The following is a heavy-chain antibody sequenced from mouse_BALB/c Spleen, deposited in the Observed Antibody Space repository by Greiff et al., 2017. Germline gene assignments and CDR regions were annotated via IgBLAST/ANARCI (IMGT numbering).Heavy chain of an antibody. D-gene: IGHD2-1*01. CDR3: ASAYGNYWMDY. Sequence: EVKLVESGGGLVKPGGSLKLSCAASGFTFSDYYMYWVRQTPEKRLEWVATISDGGSYTYYPDSVKGRFTISRDNAKNNLYLQMSSLKSEDTAMYYCASAYGNYWMDYWGQGTSVTVSS. V-gene: IGHV5-4*02. J-gene: IGHJ4*01. CDR1: GFTFSDYY. CDR2: ISDGGSYT.